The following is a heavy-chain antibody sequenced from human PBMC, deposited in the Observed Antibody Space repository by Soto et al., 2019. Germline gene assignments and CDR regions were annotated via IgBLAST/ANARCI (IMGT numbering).Heavy chain of an antibody. Sequence: PSETLSLTCAVSGGSISSSNWWRWVRQPPGKGLEWIGEIYHSGTTHYNPSLKSRVTISVDTSKNQFSLKLGSVTAADTAVYYCARGATVPTQTYWGQGTLVTVSS. V-gene: IGHV4-4*02. CDR1: GGSISSSNW. D-gene: IGHD4-17*01. J-gene: IGHJ4*02. CDR3: ARGATVPTQTY. CDR2: IYHSGTT.